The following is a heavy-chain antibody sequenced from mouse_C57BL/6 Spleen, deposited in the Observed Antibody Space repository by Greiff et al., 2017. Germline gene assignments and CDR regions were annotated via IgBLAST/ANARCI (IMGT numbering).Heavy chain of an antibody. CDR1: GYTFTNYW. J-gene: IGHJ2*01. Sequence: QVQLQQSGAELVRPGSSVKLSCKASGYTFTNYWMHWVKQRPVQGLEWIGEINPNDGKTRYNQKFKGKATLTVDQSSSTAYMQLNSLTSEDSAVYYCVTAYFDYWGQGTTLTVSS. V-gene: IGHV1-52*01. CDR3: VTAYFDY. CDR2: INPNDGKT. D-gene: IGHD1-1*01.